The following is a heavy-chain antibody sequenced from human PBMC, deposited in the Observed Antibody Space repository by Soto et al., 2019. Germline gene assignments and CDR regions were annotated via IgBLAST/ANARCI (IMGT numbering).Heavy chain of an antibody. CDR3: ARDKVYYDFWSGYPGHY. D-gene: IGHD3-3*01. V-gene: IGHV3-33*01. Sequence: PGGSLRLSCAASGFTFSSYGMHWVRQAPGKGLEWVAVIWYDGSNKYYADSVKGRFTISRDNSKNTLYLQMNSLRAEDTAVYYCARDKVYYDFWSGYPGHYWGQGTLVTVSS. J-gene: IGHJ4*02. CDR1: GFTFSSYG. CDR2: IWYDGSNK.